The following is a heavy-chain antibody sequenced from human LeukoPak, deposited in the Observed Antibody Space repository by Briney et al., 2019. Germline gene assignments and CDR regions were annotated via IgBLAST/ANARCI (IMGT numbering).Heavy chain of an antibody. CDR1: GYTFTNHD. V-gene: IGHV1-8*01. Sequence: GASVKVSCKASGYTFTNHDINWVRQAPGQGLEWMGWMNPNSGNTGYAQKFQGRITMTRDTAISTASMELSSLTSEDTAIYYCLTYNCSSGRAVDPWGQGTLVTVSS. D-gene: IGHD1-20*01. CDR2: MNPNSGNT. CDR3: LTYNCSSGRAVDP. J-gene: IGHJ5*02.